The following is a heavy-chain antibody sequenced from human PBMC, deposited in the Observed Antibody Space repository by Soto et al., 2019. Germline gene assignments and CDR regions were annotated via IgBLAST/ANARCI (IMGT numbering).Heavy chain of an antibody. D-gene: IGHD1-26*01. V-gene: IGHV3-11*01. CDR1: GFTFSDYY. CDR3: ASLKGSRHYYYGMDV. Sequence: QVQLVESGGGLVKPGGSLRLSCAASGFTFSDYYMSWIRQAPGRGLEWVSYISSSGSTIYYADAVKGRFTISRDNGHNSLFLQMNSLRAEDTAVYYCASLKGSRHYYYGMDVWGQGTTVTVSS. CDR2: ISSSGSTI. J-gene: IGHJ6*02.